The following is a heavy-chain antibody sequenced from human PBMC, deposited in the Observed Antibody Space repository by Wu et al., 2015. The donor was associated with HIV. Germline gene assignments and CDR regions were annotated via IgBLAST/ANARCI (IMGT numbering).Heavy chain of an antibody. CDR3: VRGGSPDDFRRKQWSIFNT. J-gene: IGHJ1*01. D-gene: IGHD2-8*01. V-gene: IGHV1-8*02. CDR1: GYTFNIFN. CDR2: MNPKSGSA. Sequence: QVQLLQSGAEVRKPGASVKVSCKVSGYTFNIFNINWVRQISGLGLEWMGWMNPKSGSAAYSQKFQGRVSMTRDTSISTAYLEVNSLTSEDTAVYYCVRGGSPDDFRRKQWSIFNTWGQGTLVTVSS.